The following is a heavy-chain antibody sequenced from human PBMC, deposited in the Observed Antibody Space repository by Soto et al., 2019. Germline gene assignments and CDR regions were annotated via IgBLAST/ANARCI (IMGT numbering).Heavy chain of an antibody. Sequence: SETLSLTCAVYGGSFSGYYWSWIRQPPGKGLEWIGEINHSGSTNYNPSLKSRVTISVDTSKNQFSLKLGSVTAADTAVYYCARGWGGNQGYCSGGSCYLGLDYFDYWGQGTLVTVSS. J-gene: IGHJ4*02. CDR1: GGSFSGYY. D-gene: IGHD2-15*01. V-gene: IGHV4-34*01. CDR3: ARGWGGNQGYCSGGSCYLGLDYFDY. CDR2: INHSGST.